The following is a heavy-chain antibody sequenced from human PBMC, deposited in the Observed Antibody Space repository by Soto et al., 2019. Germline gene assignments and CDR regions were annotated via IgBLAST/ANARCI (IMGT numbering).Heavy chain of an antibody. Sequence: GASVKVSCKASGGTFSSYAISWVRQAPGQGLEWMGGIIPIFGTANYAQKFQGRVTITADESTCTAYMELSSLRSEDTAVYYCARSSVEYSSSWYSNYYSYYGMDVWGQGTTVTVSS. V-gene: IGHV1-69*13. CDR1: GGTFSSYA. J-gene: IGHJ6*02. CDR2: IIPIFGTA. CDR3: ARSSVEYSSSWYSNYYSYYGMDV. D-gene: IGHD6-13*01.